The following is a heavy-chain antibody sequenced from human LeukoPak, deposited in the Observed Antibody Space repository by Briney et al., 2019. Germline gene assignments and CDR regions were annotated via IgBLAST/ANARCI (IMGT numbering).Heavy chain of an antibody. D-gene: IGHD1-26*01. CDR1: GFTVSSNY. V-gene: IGHV3-53*01. CDR2: IYSGGST. J-gene: IGHJ4*02. Sequence: PGGSLRLSCAASGFTVSSNYMSWVRQAPGKGLEWVSVIYSGGSTYYADSVKGRFTISRDNSKNTLYLQMNSLRAEDTAVYYCAKVARYRRPPNPSRYFEYLGPGTLVTVSS. CDR3: AKVARYRRPPNPSRYFEY.